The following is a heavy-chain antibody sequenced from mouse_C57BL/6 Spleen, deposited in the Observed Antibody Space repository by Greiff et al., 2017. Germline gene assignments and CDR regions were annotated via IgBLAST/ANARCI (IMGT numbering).Heavy chain of an antibody. D-gene: IGHD1-1*01. Sequence: VQLQQPGAELVKPGASVKLSCKASGYTFTSYWMHWVKQRPGQGLEWIGMIHPNSGSTNYNEKFKSKATLTVDKSSSTAYMQLSSLTSEDSAVYYCARRITTVVAGTDYFDYWGQGTTLTVSS. CDR3: ARRITTVVAGTDYFDY. CDR2: IHPNSGST. V-gene: IGHV1-64*01. CDR1: GYTFTSYW. J-gene: IGHJ2*01.